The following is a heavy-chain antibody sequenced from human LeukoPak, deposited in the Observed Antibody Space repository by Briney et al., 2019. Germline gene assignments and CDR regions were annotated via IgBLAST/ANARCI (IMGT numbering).Heavy chain of an antibody. CDR1: GFTFSNYN. Sequence: GGSLRLSCAASGFTFSNYNMNWVRQAPGKGLEWVSYITSLSSSIYYADSVRGRFTISRDNAQNSLCLQMNSLRDEDTAVYYCARDSRFGKLLIPYFDYWGQGTLVTVSS. CDR2: ITSLSSSI. CDR3: ARDSRFGKLLIPYFDY. D-gene: IGHD3-10*01. V-gene: IGHV3-48*02. J-gene: IGHJ4*02.